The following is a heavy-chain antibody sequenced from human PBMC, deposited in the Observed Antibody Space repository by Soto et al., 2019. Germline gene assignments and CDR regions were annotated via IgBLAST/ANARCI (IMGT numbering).Heavy chain of an antibody. V-gene: IGHV3-23*01. J-gene: IGHJ4*02. Sequence: PGGSLRLSCVASGFSFSTYSMAWVRQAAGKGPQWVSGLSGGGANTFYIDSVRGRFTISVDNSKNTAYLQMDSLRADDTAVYYCARWSGYADAWGQGTRVTVSS. CDR1: GFSFSTYS. CDR2: LSGGGANT. CDR3: ARWSGYADA. D-gene: IGHD4-17*01.